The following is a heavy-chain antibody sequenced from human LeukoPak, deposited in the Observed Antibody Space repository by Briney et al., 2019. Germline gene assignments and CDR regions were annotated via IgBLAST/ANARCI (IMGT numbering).Heavy chain of an antibody. J-gene: IGHJ3*02. CDR2: INAGNGDT. CDR3: ARDRAPKTVTSEVDAFDI. CDR1: GYTFNSYA. V-gene: IGHV1-3*03. Sequence: ASVKVSCKASGYTFNSYAIHWVRQAPGQRLEWMGWINAGNGDTKYSQEFQGRLTITRDTSATTAYMELSSLTSEDMAVYYCARDRAPKTVTSEVDAFDIWGQGTMVTVSS. D-gene: IGHD4-17*01.